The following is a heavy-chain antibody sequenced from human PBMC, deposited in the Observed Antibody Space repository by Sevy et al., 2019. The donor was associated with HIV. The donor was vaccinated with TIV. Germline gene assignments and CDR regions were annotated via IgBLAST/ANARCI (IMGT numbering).Heavy chain of an antibody. D-gene: IGHD6-19*01. CDR2: SSWNSGSI. V-gene: IGHV3-9*01. CDR3: AKGIGYSNGWYSWFDS. CDR1: GFTFDDYA. J-gene: IGHJ5*01. Sequence: GGSLRLSCVASGFTFDDYAMHWVRQAPGKGPEWVSGSSWNSGSIGYAESVKGRFTISRDNAKNSLYLQMNSLRVEETALYYCAKGIGYSNGWYSWFDSWGQGTLVTVSS.